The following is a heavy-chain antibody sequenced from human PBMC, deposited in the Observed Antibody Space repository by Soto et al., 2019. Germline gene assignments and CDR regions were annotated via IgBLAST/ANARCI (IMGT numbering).Heavy chain of an antibody. J-gene: IGHJ3*02. V-gene: IGHV3-9*01. CDR3: AALGAFDI. CDR2: ISWNSGSI. Sequence: EVQLVESGGGLVQPGRSLRLSCAASGFTFDDYAMHWVRQAPGKGLEWVSGISWNSGSIGYADSVKGRFTISRDNAKNSLYLQMNSLRAEETALYYCAALGAFDIWGQGTMVTVSS. CDR1: GFTFDDYA.